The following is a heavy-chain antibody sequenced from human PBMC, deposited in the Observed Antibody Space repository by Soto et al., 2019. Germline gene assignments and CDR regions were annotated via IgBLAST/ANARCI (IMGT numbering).Heavy chain of an antibody. V-gene: IGHV3-23*01. J-gene: IGHJ4*02. Sequence: PGGSLRLSCVASGFTLSSYAMSWVRQAPGKGLEWVSTISTSGASTYYADSVKGRFTISRDNSENTLYLQMNSLRAEDTAVYYCMKNQRYSTSSIDYWGQGTLVTVSS. CDR3: MKNQRYSTSSIDY. D-gene: IGHD6-13*01. CDR1: GFTLSSYA. CDR2: ISTSGAST.